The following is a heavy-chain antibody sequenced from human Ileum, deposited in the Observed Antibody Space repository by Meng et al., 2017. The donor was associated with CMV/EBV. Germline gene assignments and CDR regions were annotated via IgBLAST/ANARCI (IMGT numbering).Heavy chain of an antibody. Sequence: SGGSISSGDYYWSWIRQPPGKGLEWIGYIYYSGSTYYNPSLKSRVTISVDTSKNQFSLKLSSVTAADTAVYYCEMTDYGDSDYYFDYWGQGTLVTVSS. J-gene: IGHJ4*02. V-gene: IGHV4-30-4*08. CDR1: GGSISSGDYY. CDR2: IYYSGST. D-gene: IGHD4-17*01. CDR3: EMTDYGDSDYYFDY.